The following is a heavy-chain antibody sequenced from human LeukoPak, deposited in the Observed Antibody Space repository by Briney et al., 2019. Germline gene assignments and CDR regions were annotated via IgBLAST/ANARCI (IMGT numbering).Heavy chain of an antibody. J-gene: IGHJ3*02. D-gene: IGHD2-21*02. CDR3: AREMVTRSTFDI. CDR1: GGTFSSYA. Sequence: SVKVSCKASGGTFSSYAISWVRQAPGQGLEWMGGIIPIFGTASYAQKFQGRVTITADESTSTAYMELSSLRSEDTAVYYCAREMVTRSTFDIWGQGTMVTVSS. V-gene: IGHV1-69*13. CDR2: IIPIFGTA.